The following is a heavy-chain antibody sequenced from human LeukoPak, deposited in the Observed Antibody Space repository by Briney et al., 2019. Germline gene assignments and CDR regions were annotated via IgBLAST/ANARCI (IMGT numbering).Heavy chain of an antibody. CDR3: ARVTGIAAAGTELDAFDI. CDR2: IYYSGST. CDR1: GGSISSYY. Sequence: SETLSLTCTVSGGSISSYYWSWIRQPPGKGLEWIGYIYYSGSTNYNPSLKSRVTISVDTSKNQFSLKLSSVTAADTAVYYCARVTGIAAAGTELDAFDIWGQGTMVTVPS. D-gene: IGHD6-13*01. V-gene: IGHV4-59*01. J-gene: IGHJ3*02.